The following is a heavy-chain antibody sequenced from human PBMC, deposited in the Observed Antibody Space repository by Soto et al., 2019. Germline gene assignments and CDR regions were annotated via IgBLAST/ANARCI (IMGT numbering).Heavy chain of an antibody. CDR2: ISPYNNYT. Sequence: QVQLVQSGVEVKKPGASVKVSCKASGYPFTSYGLSWVRQAPGQGLEWMGWISPYNNYTKYAQMLQGRVTMTTDTSTSTAYMGLRSLRSDDTAVYYCARYHSGYDWIDYWGQGTLVTVSS. D-gene: IGHD5-12*01. V-gene: IGHV1-18*01. J-gene: IGHJ4*02. CDR1: GYPFTSYG. CDR3: ARYHSGYDWIDY.